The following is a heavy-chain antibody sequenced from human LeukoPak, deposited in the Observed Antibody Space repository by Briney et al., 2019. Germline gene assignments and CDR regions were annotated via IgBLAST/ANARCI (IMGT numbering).Heavy chain of an antibody. Sequence: PSETLSLTCTVSGGSISSYYWSWIRQPPGKGLEWIGYIYYSGSTNYNPSLKSRVTISVDTSKNQFSLKLSSLTAADTAVYYCARGTYGSSWQLEHFDHWGQGTLVTVSS. CDR3: ARGTYGSSWQLEHFDH. D-gene: IGHD6-13*01. J-gene: IGHJ4*02. CDR2: IYYSGST. CDR1: GGSISSYY. V-gene: IGHV4-59*01.